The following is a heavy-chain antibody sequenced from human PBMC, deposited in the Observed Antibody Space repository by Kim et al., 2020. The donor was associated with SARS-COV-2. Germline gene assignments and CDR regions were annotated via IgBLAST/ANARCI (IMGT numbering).Heavy chain of an antibody. D-gene: IGHD2-2*02. Sequence: SETLSLTCAVYGGSFSGYYWSWLRQPPGKGLEWIGEINHSGSTNYNPSLKSRVTISVDTSKNQFSLKLSSVTAADTAVYYCARGYCSSTSCYMGKTYGMDVWGQGTTVTVSS. CDR1: GGSFSGYY. CDR2: INHSGST. J-gene: IGHJ6*02. CDR3: ARGYCSSTSCYMGKTYGMDV. V-gene: IGHV4-34*01.